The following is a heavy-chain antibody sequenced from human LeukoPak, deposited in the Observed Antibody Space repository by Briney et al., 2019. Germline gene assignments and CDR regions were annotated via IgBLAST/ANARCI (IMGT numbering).Heavy chain of an antibody. J-gene: IGHJ4*02. V-gene: IGHV4-39*07. D-gene: IGHD2-2*01. CDR2: IYYSGST. CDR3: ARDSPSIVVVPAATFDY. CDR1: GGSISSSSYY. Sequence: SETLSLTCTVSGGSISSSSYYWGWIRQPPGKGLEWIGSIYYSGSTYYNPSLKSRVTISVDTSKNQFSLKLSSVTAADTAVYYCARDSPSIVVVPAATFDYWGQGTLVTVSS.